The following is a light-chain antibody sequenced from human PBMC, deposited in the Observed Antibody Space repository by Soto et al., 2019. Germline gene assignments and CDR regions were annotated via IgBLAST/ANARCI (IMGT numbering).Light chain of an antibody. CDR1: QNITTY. J-gene: IGKJ1*01. V-gene: IGKV1-39*01. Sequence: DIQMTQSPSSLSASVGDRVTIPCRASQNITTYLNWYQQKPGKAPKLLIYGASSLQNGVPSRFRGSGAGTDFTLTISSLQPEDFATHYCQQGYSTLTWTFGQGTKVELK. CDR2: GAS. CDR3: QQGYSTLTWT.